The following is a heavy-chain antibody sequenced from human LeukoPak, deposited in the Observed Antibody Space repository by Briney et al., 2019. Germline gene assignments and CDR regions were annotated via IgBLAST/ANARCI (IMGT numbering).Heavy chain of an antibody. CDR3: AKGGYYDSSGYPDAFDI. CDR1: GFTFSSYG. V-gene: IGHV3-30*18. CDR2: ISYDGSSK. J-gene: IGHJ3*02. D-gene: IGHD3-22*01. Sequence: GRSLRLSCAASGFTFSSYGMHWVRQAPGKGLEWVAVISYDGSSKYYADSVKGRFTISRDNSKNTLYLQMNSLRAEDTAVYYCAKGGYYDSSGYPDAFDIWGQGTMVTVSS.